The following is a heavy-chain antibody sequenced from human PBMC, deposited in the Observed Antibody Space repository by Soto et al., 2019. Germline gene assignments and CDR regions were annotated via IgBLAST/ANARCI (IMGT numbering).Heavy chain of an antibody. CDR3: ARMAGYCSSTSCYHYYYGMDV. D-gene: IGHD2-2*03. CDR1: GFSLSTSGMC. J-gene: IGHJ6*02. V-gene: IGHV2-70*01. CDR2: IDWDDDK. Sequence: SGPTLVNPTQTLTLTCTFSGFSLSTSGMCVSWIRQPPGKALEWLALIDWDDDKYYSTSLKTRLTISKDTSKNQVVLTMTNMDPVDTATYYCARMAGYCSSTSCYHYYYGMDVWGQGTTVTVSS.